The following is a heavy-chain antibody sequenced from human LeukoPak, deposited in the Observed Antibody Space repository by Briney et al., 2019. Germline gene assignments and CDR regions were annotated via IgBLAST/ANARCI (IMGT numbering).Heavy chain of an antibody. D-gene: IGHD1-26*01. CDR1: GFTFSNYE. Sequence: PGGSLRLSCAASGFTFSNYEINWVRQAPGKGLEWVSYISSSGSNIYYADSVKGRFTISRDNANNSLYLQMNSLRADDTANYYCATHSGTKSGIGSFDMWGQGTMVTVSS. V-gene: IGHV3-48*03. CDR2: ISSSGSNI. J-gene: IGHJ3*02. CDR3: ATHSGTKSGIGSFDM.